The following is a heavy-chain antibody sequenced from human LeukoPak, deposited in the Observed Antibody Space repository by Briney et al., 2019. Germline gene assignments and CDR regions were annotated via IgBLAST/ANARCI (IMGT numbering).Heavy chain of an antibody. Sequence: SETLSLTCTVSGYSISSGYYWAWIRPPPGKGLEWIGSIYHSGSTYYNPSLKSRVTISVDTSKNQFSLKLSSVTAADTAVYYCARGGVDYYGSGTYYIMYYFDYWGQGALVTVSS. V-gene: IGHV4-38-2*02. D-gene: IGHD3-10*01. CDR2: IYHSGST. CDR1: GYSISSGYY. J-gene: IGHJ4*02. CDR3: ARGGVDYYGSGTYYIMYYFDY.